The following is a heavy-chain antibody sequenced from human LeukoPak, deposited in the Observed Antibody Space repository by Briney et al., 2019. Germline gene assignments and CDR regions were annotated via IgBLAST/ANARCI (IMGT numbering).Heavy chain of an antibody. Sequence: SETLSLTCTVSGGSISSSSYYWGWIRQPPGKGLEWIGSIYYSGSTNYNPSLKSRVTISVDTSKNQFSLKLSSVTAADTAVYYCARENCSGGSCYSEYYFDYWGQGTLVTVSS. CDR1: GGSISSSSYY. V-gene: IGHV4-39*07. CDR2: IYYSGST. CDR3: ARENCSGGSCYSEYYFDY. J-gene: IGHJ4*02. D-gene: IGHD2-15*01.